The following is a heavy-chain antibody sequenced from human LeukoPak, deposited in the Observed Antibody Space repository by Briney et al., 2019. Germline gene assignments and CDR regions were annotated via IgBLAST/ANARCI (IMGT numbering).Heavy chain of an antibody. CDR1: GFTVSSNY. D-gene: IGHD4-23*01. CDR2: IYSGGTT. CDR3: ARRAGGYSHPYDY. V-gene: IGHV3-53*01. Sequence: PGGSLRLSCAASGFTVSSNYMSWVRQAPGKGLEWVSVIYSGGTTYYADSVKGRFTISRDNSKNTLYFQMNSLRAEDTAVYYCARRAGGYSHPYDYWGQGILVTVSS. J-gene: IGHJ4*02.